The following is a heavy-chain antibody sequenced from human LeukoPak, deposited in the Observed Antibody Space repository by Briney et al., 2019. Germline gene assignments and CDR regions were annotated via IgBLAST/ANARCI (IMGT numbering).Heavy chain of an antibody. D-gene: IGHD4-23*01. CDR1: GXTFSSYG. CDR2: ISYDGSDK. Sequence: PGGSLRLSCAASGXTFSSYGVHWVRQAPGKGLEWVAVISYDGSDKYYRDSVKGRFTTSRDNSKNTLYLQMNSLRVEDTAVYYCAKEMTTVVARDFFDYWGQGTLVTVSS. J-gene: IGHJ4*02. V-gene: IGHV3-30*18. CDR3: AKEMTTVVARDFFDY.